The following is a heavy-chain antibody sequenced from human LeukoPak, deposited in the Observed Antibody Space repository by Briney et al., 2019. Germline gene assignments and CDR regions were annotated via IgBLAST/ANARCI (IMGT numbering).Heavy chain of an antibody. CDR3: ARGMGPPGKFRSFDY. V-gene: IGHV3-48*01. CDR2: ISSSSSTI. D-gene: IGHD1-26*01. Sequence: GGSLRLSCAASGFTFSSYSMTWVRQAPGKGLEWVSYISSSSSTIYYADSVKGRFTISRDNAKNSLYLQMNSLRAEDTAVYYWARGMGPPGKFRSFDYWGQGTLVTVSS. CDR1: GFTFSSYS. J-gene: IGHJ4*01.